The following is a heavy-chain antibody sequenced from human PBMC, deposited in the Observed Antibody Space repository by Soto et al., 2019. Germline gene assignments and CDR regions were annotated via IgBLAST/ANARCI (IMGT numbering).Heavy chain of an antibody. V-gene: IGHV3-15*07. J-gene: IGHJ4*02. Sequence: EVPLVESGGGLAKPGGSLRLSCEASGFTFSNAWMNWVRQAPGKGLEWVALITRKTEGGATDYAAPVKGRFTISRDDSKNTQYLQMGTQKTVVTALSYCTTDSLRTPYWGQGTLVTVSS. CDR2: ITRKTEGGAT. D-gene: IGHD2-15*01. CDR3: TTDSLRTPY. CDR1: GFTFSNAW.